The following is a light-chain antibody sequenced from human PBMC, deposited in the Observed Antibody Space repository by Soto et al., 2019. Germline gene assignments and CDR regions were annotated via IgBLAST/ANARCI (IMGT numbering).Light chain of an antibody. CDR1: QSIGSS. Sequence: DIEMTQSPSSLSASVGDRVTITCRANQSIGSSLNWYQHKSGKAPKVLIYSASTLQSGVPSRFSGSGSGTDFTLTINSLQPEDFATYYCQQSNSVPKTFGQGTKVEI. J-gene: IGKJ1*01. CDR2: SAS. CDR3: QQSNSVPKT. V-gene: IGKV1-39*01.